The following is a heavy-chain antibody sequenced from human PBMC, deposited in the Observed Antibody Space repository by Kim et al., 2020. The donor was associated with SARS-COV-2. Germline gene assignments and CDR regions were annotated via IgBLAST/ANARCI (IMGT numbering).Heavy chain of an antibody. CDR1: GFTFSSYS. CDR2: ISSSSSYI. Sequence: GGSLRLSCAASGFTFSSYSMNWVRQAPGKGLEWVSSISSSSSYIYYADSVKGRFTISRDNAKNSLYLQMNSLRAEDTAVYYCARSTWIQLGVEDYWGQGTLVTVSS. CDR3: ARSTWIQLGVEDY. D-gene: IGHD5-18*01. V-gene: IGHV3-21*01. J-gene: IGHJ4*02.